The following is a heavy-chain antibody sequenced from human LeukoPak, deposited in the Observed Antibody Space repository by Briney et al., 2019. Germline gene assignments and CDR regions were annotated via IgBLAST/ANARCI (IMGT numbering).Heavy chain of an antibody. J-gene: IGHJ6*03. CDR2: ITYSGST. CDR3: ASLHYYYFYMDV. CDR1: GASVGSGGYY. D-gene: IGHD5/OR15-5a*01. V-gene: IGHV4-31*03. Sequence: SETLSLTCTVSGASVGSGGYYWPWIRQHPEKGLEWIGYITYSGSTYYNPSLKSRVTISLDTSKNQFSLKLNSVTAADTAVYHCASLHYYYFYMDVWGKGTPVTVSS.